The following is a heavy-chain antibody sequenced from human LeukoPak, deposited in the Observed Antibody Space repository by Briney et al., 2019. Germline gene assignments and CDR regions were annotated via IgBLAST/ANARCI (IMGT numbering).Heavy chain of an antibody. Sequence: SETLSLTCTVSGGSISSYYWSWIRQPPGKGLEWIGYIYYSGSTNYNPSLKSRVTISVDTSKNQFSLELSSVTAADTAVYYCARNRRGVRGVINWFDPWGQGTLVTVSS. D-gene: IGHD3-10*01. CDR1: GGSISSYY. CDR3: ARNRRGVRGVINWFDP. CDR2: IYYSGST. J-gene: IGHJ5*02. V-gene: IGHV4-59*08.